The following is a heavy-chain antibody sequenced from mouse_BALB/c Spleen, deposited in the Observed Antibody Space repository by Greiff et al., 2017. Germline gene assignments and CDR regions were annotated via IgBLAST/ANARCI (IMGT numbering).Heavy chain of an antibody. CDR2: INPSSGYT. Sequence: VKLMESAAELARPGASVKMSCKASGYTFTSYTMHWVKQRPGQGLEWIGYINPSSGYTEYNQKFKDKTTLTADKSSSTADMQLSSLTSEDSAVYYCARHSGTADWYFDVWGAGTTVTVSS. J-gene: IGHJ1*01. D-gene: IGHD4-1*01. CDR1: GYTFTSYT. CDR3: ARHSGTADWYFDV. V-gene: IGHV1-4*02.